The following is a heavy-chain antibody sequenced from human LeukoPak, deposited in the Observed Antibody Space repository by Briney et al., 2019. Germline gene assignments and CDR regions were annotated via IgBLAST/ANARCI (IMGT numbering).Heavy chain of an antibody. D-gene: IGHD3-22*01. V-gene: IGHV4-39*07. CDR2: IYYSGST. J-gene: IGHJ4*02. Sequence: PSETLSLTCTVSGGSISSSSYYWGWIRQPPGKGLEWIGSIYYSGSTYYNPSLKSRVTISVDTSKNQFSLKLSSVTAADTAVYYCATLGSKYYYDSSSPGYFDYWGQGTLVTVSS. CDR1: GGSISSSSYY. CDR3: ATLGSKYYYDSSSPGYFDY.